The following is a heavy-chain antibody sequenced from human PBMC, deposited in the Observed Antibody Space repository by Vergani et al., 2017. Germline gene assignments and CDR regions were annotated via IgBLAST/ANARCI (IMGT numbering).Heavy chain of an antibody. CDR1: GGSISSGDYY. CDR3: GRVADFYGLGSRLLDL. D-gene: IGHD3-10*01. V-gene: IGHV4-30-4*01. Sequence: QVQLQESGPGLVKPSQTLSLTCTVSGGSISSGDYYWSWIRQPPGKGLEWIGYIYYSGSTSYNPSLKSRVTISVDTSKNQFSLKLRSVTAADTAVYYCGRVADFYGLGSRLLDLWGQGILVTVSS. J-gene: IGHJ5*02. CDR2: IYYSGST.